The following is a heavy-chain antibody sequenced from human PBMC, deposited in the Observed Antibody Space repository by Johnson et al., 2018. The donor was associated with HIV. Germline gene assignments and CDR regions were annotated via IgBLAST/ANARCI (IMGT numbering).Heavy chain of an antibody. CDR3: AIAFASSWSDAFDI. J-gene: IGHJ3*02. D-gene: IGHD6-13*01. V-gene: IGHV3-20*04. Sequence: VQLVESGGGVVQPGRSLRLSCAASGFTFSDYYMSWIRQAPGKGLEWVSGIHWNGGSTGYADSVKWRFTIYRDNAKNSLYLQMNSLRAEDTAVYYCAIAFASSWSDAFDIWGQGTMVTVSS. CDR1: GFTFSDYY. CDR2: IHWNGGST.